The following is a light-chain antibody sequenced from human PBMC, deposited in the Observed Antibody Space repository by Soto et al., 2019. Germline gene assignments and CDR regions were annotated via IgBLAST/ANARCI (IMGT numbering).Light chain of an antibody. CDR1: SSNIGAPYD. Sequence: QLVLTQPPSVSGAPGQTVIISCSGSSSNIGAPYDVNWYRQLPGTAPKLLIYGNMNRPSGVPDRFSGSKSGTSASLAITGLQAEDEAAYSCQSYDSSRGGYVFGTGTKLTVL. CDR3: QSYDSSRGGYV. CDR2: GNM. V-gene: IGLV1-40*01. J-gene: IGLJ1*01.